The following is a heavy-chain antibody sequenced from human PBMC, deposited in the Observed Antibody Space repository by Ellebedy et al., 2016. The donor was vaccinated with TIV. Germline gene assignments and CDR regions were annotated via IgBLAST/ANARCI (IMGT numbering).Heavy chain of an antibody. D-gene: IGHD4-17*01. CDR2: ISYDGSNS. Sequence: GESLKISCVASGFTFSNYAMHWVRQAPGKGLEWVAVISYDGSNSHYADSVKGRFTISRDNSKNSLYLQMNSLGTDDTAVDYCATDGSYGDYRSPAHAFVIWGQGTMVTVSS. CDR3: ATDGSYGDYRSPAHAFVI. J-gene: IGHJ3*02. CDR1: GFTFSNYA. V-gene: IGHV3-30-3*01.